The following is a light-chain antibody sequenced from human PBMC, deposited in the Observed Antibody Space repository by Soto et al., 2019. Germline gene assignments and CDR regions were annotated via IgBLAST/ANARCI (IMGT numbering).Light chain of an antibody. J-gene: IGKJ5*01. CDR1: QSVSSY. Sequence: IVLTQSPGTLSLSPGARATLSCRASQSVSSYLAWYQQKPGQAPRLLIYDASNRATGIPARFSGSGSGTDFTLTISSLEPEDFAVYYCQQYSTSPTFGEGTRLEIK. CDR3: QQYSTSPT. V-gene: IGKV3-11*01. CDR2: DAS.